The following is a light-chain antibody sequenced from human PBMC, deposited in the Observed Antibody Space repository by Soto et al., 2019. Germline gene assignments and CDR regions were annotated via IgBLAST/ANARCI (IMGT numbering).Light chain of an antibody. CDR1: QSVSSNN. CDR3: QHRRNWPLT. V-gene: IGKV3D-20*02. Sequence: EIELTQSPGTLSLSPGETATLSCRASQSVSSNNLAWYHQKPGQTPRLLIYGASSRATGIPDRFSGSGSGTDFPLTISRLEPEDFAVYYCQHRRNWPLTFGGGTKVEIK. J-gene: IGKJ4*01. CDR2: GAS.